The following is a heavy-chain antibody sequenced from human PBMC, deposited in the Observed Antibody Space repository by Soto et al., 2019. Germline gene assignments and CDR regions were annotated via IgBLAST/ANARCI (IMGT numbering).Heavy chain of an antibody. Sequence: ASVKVSCKTSGYTFNTYGINWVRQAPGQGLELMGWISAYDGKTTYAEKFQGRVTRTTDTSTSTAYMELRSLRSEDTAIYYCAREPHEFSTSYWFDPWGQGTPVTVSS. J-gene: IGHJ5*02. CDR2: ISAYDGKT. CDR3: AREPHEFSTSYWFDP. V-gene: IGHV1-18*01. CDR1: GYTFNTYG. D-gene: IGHD3-16*02.